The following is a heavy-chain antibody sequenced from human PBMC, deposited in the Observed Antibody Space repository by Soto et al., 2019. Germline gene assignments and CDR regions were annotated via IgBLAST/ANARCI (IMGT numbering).Heavy chain of an antibody. CDR2: ISGSGDST. CDR1: GFTFSSYA. V-gene: IGHV3-23*01. J-gene: IGHJ6*02. Sequence: GGSLRLSCAASGFTFSSYAMSWVPQAPGKGLEWVSVISGSGDSTYYADSVRGRFTISRDKSKNTLYLQMNSLRAEDTAVYYCAKDRDGAAAGPTKFYGMDVWGQGTTVTVSS. D-gene: IGHD6-13*01. CDR3: AKDRDGAAAGPTKFYGMDV.